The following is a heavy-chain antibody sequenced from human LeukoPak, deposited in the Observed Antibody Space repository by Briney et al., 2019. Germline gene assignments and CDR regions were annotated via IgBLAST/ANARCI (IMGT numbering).Heavy chain of an antibody. Sequence: ASETLSLTCTVSGGSISSYYWSWIRQPPGKGLEWIGYIYYSGSTNYNPSLKSRVTISVDTSKNQFSLKLSSVTAADTAVYYCARGGTAAAGTPFDYWGQGTLVTVSS. CDR2: IYYSGST. J-gene: IGHJ4*02. D-gene: IGHD6-13*01. CDR3: ARGGTAAAGTPFDY. V-gene: IGHV4-59*01. CDR1: GGSISSYY.